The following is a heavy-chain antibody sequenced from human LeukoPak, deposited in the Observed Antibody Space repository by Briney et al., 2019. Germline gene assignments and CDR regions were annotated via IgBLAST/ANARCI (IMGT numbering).Heavy chain of an antibody. D-gene: IGHD4-11*01. CDR1: GFTISSYS. J-gene: IGHJ6*03. CDR3: ARAASRDSNYYMDV. CDR2: ISSSSSYI. Sequence: PGGSLRLSCAASGFTISSYSMNWVRQAPGKGLEWVSSISSSSSYIYYADSVKGRFTISRDNAKNSLYLQMNSLRAEDTAVYYCARAASRDSNYYMDVWGKGTTVTVSS. V-gene: IGHV3-21*01.